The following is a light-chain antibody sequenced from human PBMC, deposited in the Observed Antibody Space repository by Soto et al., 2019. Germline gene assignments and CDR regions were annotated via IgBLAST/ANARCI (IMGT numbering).Light chain of an antibody. V-gene: IGLV2-11*01. J-gene: IGLJ3*02. Sequence: QSALTQPRSVSGSPGQSVTISCTGTSSDVGGYNYVSWYQQHPGKAPKLMIYDVSKRPSGVPDRFSGSKSGNTASLTISGLQAEDEADYYCCPYAGSYTFVFGGGTKVTVL. CDR2: DVS. CDR1: SSDVGGYNY. CDR3: CPYAGSYTFV.